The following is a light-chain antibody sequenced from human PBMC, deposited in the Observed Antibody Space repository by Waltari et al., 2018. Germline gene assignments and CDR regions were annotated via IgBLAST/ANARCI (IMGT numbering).Light chain of an antibody. V-gene: IGLV1-40*01. Sequence: QSVLTQPPSVSGAPGQRVTISCTGSSSNIGADYHVHWYQQLPGTAPKLLIYGNTDRPAGVPDRCSGSKTGTSASLDITGLQAEDEADYYCQSFDSSLSGVVFGGGTKLTVL. CDR1: SSNIGADYH. CDR3: QSFDSSLSGVV. J-gene: IGLJ2*01. CDR2: GNT.